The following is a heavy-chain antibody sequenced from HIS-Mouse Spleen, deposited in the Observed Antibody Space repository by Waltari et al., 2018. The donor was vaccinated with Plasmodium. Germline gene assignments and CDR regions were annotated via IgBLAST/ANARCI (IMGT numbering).Heavy chain of an antibody. V-gene: IGHV2-70*15. D-gene: IGHD6-6*01. Sequence: QVTLRESGPALVKPTQTLTLTCTFPGFPPSPSGMCGTWIRQPPGKALEWLARIDWDDDKYYSTSLKTRLTISKDTSKNQVVLTMTNMDPVDTATYYCARTTYSSSSAKYYYYGMDVWGQGTTVTVSS. CDR1: GFPPSPSGMC. J-gene: IGHJ6*02. CDR3: ARTTYSSSSAKYYYYGMDV. CDR2: IDWDDDK.